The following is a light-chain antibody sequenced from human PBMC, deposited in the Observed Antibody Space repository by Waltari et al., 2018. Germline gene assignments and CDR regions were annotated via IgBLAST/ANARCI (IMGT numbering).Light chain of an antibody. Sequence: DIQMTQSPSSLSAPVGDRVTITCRASQSISIYLNWYQQKPGKAPKVLIYRASTLQSGVPSRFSGSGSGTAFTLTISSLQPEDFATYFCQQSYGTPYTFGQGTKLEI. CDR3: QQSYGTPYT. CDR2: RAS. CDR1: QSISIY. J-gene: IGKJ2*01. V-gene: IGKV1-39*01.